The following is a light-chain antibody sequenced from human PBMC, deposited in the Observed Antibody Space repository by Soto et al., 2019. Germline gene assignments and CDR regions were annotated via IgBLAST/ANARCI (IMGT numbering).Light chain of an antibody. CDR2: AAS. J-gene: IGKJ1*01. V-gene: IGKV1-39*01. CDR1: QSISSY. CDR3: QQSYSTPLT. Sequence: DIQMTQSPSSLSASVGDRVTITCRASQSISSYLNWYQQKPGKAPKLLIYAASSFQSGVPSRFSGSGSGTDFTLTISSLQPEDFATYYYQQSYSTPLTFGQRTKVEIK.